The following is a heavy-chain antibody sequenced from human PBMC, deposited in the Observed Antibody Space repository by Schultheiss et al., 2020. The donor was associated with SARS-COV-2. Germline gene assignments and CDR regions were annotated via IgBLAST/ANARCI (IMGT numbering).Heavy chain of an antibody. D-gene: IGHD3-22*01. CDR3: TTDVIITMIVVVTNY. J-gene: IGHJ4*02. CDR1: GFTFSSYA. Sequence: GESLKISCAASGFTFSSYAMSWVRQAPGKGLEWVSAISGSGGSTYYADSVKGRFTISRDNSKNTLYLQMNSLKTEDTAVYYCTTDVIITMIVVVTNYWGQGTLVTVSS. V-gene: IGHV3-23*01. CDR2: ISGSGGST.